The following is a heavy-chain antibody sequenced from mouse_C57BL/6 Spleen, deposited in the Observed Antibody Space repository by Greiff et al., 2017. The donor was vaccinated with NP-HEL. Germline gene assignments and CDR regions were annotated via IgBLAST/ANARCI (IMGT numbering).Heavy chain of an antibody. Sequence: QVQLQQSGAELVRPGTSVKVSCKASGYAFTNYLIEWVKQRPGQGLEWIGVINPGSGGTNYNQKFKGKATLTADKSSSTAYMQLSSLTSEDSAVYFYARRDDYEGYAMDYWGQGTSVTVSS. CDR3: ARRDDYEGYAMDY. J-gene: IGHJ4*01. CDR2: INPGSGGT. V-gene: IGHV1-54*01. CDR1: GYAFTNYL. D-gene: IGHD2-4*01.